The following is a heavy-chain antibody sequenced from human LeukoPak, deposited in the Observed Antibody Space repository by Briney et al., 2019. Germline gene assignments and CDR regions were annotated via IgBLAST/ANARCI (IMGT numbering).Heavy chain of an antibody. Sequence: PGGSLRLSCVASGFTFSSRDWMTWVRQAPGKGLEWVANIKQDGSEKNYVDSVKGRFTISRDNAKNSVDLQMNSLRAEDTAVYYCARDLRSSGYYAFDYWGQGTLVTVSS. CDR1: GFTFSSRDW. V-gene: IGHV3-7*01. J-gene: IGHJ4*02. CDR2: IKQDGSEK. CDR3: ARDLRSSGYYAFDY. D-gene: IGHD3-22*01.